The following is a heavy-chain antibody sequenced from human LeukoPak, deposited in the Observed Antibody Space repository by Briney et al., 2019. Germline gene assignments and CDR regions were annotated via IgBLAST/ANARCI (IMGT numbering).Heavy chain of an antibody. CDR1: TASISSYY. CDR3: VKNGSGWSLDY. J-gene: IGHJ4*02. CDR2: IQNTGGT. D-gene: IGHD6-19*01. V-gene: IGHV4-59*01. Sequence: SETLSLTCTVSTASISSYYWGWIRQSPGKGLEWIGYIQNTGGTNYNPSLKSRVSISKDTSKNQFSLQVRSVTAADTAVYYCVKNGSGWSLDYWGQGTLVTVSS.